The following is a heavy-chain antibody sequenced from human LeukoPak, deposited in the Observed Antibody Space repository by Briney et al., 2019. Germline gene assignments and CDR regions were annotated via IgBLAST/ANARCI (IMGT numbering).Heavy chain of an antibody. D-gene: IGHD6-13*01. CDR1: GGSFSGYY. Sequence: SETLSLTCAVYGGSFSGYYWSWIRQPPGKGLEWIGEINHSGSTNYNPSLKSRVTISVDTSKNQFSLKLSSVTAADTAVYYCARGAEYSSSWYRPYYYYYYMDVWGKGTTVTVSS. CDR3: ARGAEYSSSWYRPYYYYYYMDV. V-gene: IGHV4-34*01. CDR2: INHSGST. J-gene: IGHJ6*03.